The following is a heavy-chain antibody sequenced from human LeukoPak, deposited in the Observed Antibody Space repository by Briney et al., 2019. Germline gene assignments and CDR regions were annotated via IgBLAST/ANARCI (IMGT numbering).Heavy chain of an antibody. D-gene: IGHD4-23*01. Sequence: SETLSLTCTVSGGYIITSGHYWGWIRQPPGKGLEWIGSVYYTGVTSTNPFFRSRMSISVDTSKNQFSLNLTSVAAADAAVYYCARERSSSGGHNWFDPWGQGTLVTVSS. V-gene: IGHV4-39*07. J-gene: IGHJ5*02. CDR2: VYYTGVT. CDR3: ARERSSSGGHNWFDP. CDR1: GGYIITSGHY.